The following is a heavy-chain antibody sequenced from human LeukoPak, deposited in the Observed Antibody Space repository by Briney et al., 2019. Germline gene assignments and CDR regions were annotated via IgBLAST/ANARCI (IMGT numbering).Heavy chain of an antibody. Sequence: SVKVSCKASGGTFSSYAISWVRQAPGQGLEWMGGIIPIFGTANYAQKFQGRVAITADESTSTAYMELSSLRSEDTAVYYCARWVVRGVITAFDIWGQGTMVTVSS. CDR3: ARWVVRGVITAFDI. D-gene: IGHD3-10*01. J-gene: IGHJ3*02. CDR2: IIPIFGTA. V-gene: IGHV1-69*13. CDR1: GGTFSSYA.